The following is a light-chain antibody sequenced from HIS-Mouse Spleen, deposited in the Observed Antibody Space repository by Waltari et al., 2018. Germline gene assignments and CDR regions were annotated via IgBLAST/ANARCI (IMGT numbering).Light chain of an antibody. CDR2: AAS. V-gene: IGKV1-9*01. CDR1: QGIGSY. J-gene: IGKJ1*01. CDR3: QQLNSYPPT. Sequence: DILLTQSPSFLSASVGDRVTITCRASQGIGSYLAWYQQKPRKAPKLLIYAASTLQSGVPSTFSGSGSETEFTLTIRSLQPEDFATYYCQQLNSYPPTFGQGTKVEIK.